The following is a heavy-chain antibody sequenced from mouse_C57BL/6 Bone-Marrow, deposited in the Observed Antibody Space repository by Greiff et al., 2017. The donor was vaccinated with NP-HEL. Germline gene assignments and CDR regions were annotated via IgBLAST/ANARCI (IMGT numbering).Heavy chain of an antibody. D-gene: IGHD2-1*01. V-gene: IGHV1-69*01. CDR3: ARSLYGNYPYFDV. CDR1: GYTFTSYW. CDR2: IDPSDSYT. Sequence: VQLQQPGAELVMPGASVKLSCKASGYTFTSYWMHWVKQRPGQGLEWIGEIDPSDSYTNYNQKFKGKSTLTVDKSSSTAYMQLSSLTSEDSAVYYCARSLYGNYPYFDVWGTGTTVTVSS. J-gene: IGHJ1*03.